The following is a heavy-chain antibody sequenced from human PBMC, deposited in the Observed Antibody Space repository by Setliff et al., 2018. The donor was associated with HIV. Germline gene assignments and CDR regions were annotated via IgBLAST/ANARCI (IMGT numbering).Heavy chain of an antibody. D-gene: IGHD1-26*01. J-gene: IGHJ4*02. CDR1: GYTFSDYY. V-gene: IGHV1-2*02. Sequence: ASVKVSCKASGYTFSDYYMHWVRQAPGQGLEWMGIMNAKSGSTHYARKFQGRVTMTRNTSISTAYMELISLTSDDTAIYFCARGLRAYLGYWGQGTLVTVSS. CDR3: ARGLRAYLGY. CDR2: MNAKSGST.